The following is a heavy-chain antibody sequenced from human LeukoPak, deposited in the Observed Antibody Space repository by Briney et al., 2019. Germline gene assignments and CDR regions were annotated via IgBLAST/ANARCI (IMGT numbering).Heavy chain of an antibody. J-gene: IGHJ4*02. CDR3: ARRPPPGSGFSWLDY. Sequence: TGGSLRLSCAASGFTLSNYRMNWGRQAPRKGLEWVAYIEQDGSQRSYVDSVNGGFTISRESAKNSLFLQKLSPRVEATAIYYCARRPPPGSGFSWLDYWGQGTLVTVSS. V-gene: IGHV3-7*01. D-gene: IGHD6-13*01. CDR1: GFTLSNYR. CDR2: IEQDGSQR.